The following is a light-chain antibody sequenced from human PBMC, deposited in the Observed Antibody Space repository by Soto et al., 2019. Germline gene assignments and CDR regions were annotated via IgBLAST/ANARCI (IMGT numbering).Light chain of an antibody. CDR1: SGSIVNSY. CDR3: QSYDSSNQV. J-gene: IGLJ2*01. CDR2: EDK. V-gene: IGLV6-57*04. Sequence: NFTLTQPHSVSESPGKTVAISCTRSSGSIVNSYVQWYQQRPGSAPTIVIYEDKQRPSGVPDRFSGSIDSSSNSASLIISGLKTEDEADYYCQSYDSSNQVFGGGTKVTVL.